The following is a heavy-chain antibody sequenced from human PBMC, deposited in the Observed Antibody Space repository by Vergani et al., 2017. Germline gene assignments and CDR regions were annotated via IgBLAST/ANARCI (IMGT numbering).Heavy chain of an antibody. D-gene: IGHD2-15*01. Sequence: LQLMESGGGLVKPGGSLRLSCAASGFPFINAWMTWVRQAPGKGLEWVGRIKSKTDGGTTYYAAPVKGKFTISRDDSKNTLYLQMNSLKTEDTAVYYCTTDSQQSSLGYCSDNIYYGGCFDLWVQGTVVTVSS. CDR2: IKSKTDGGTT. J-gene: IGHJ3*01. CDR1: GFPFINAW. CDR3: TTDSQQSSLGYCSDNIYYGGCFDL. V-gene: IGHV3-15*01.